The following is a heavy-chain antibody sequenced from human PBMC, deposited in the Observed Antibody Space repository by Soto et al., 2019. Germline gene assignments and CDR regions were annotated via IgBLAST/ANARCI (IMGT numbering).Heavy chain of an antibody. CDR2: IYYSGST. CDR1: GGSISSSSYY. CDR3: AGEGQQLATYNRFDP. Sequence: PSETLSLTCTVSGGSISSSSYYWGWIRQPPGKGLEWIGSIYYSGSTYYNPSLKSRVTISVDTSKNQFSLKLSSVTAADTAVYYCAGEGQQLATYNRFDPWGQGTLVTVSS. V-gene: IGHV4-39*02. D-gene: IGHD6-13*01. J-gene: IGHJ5*02.